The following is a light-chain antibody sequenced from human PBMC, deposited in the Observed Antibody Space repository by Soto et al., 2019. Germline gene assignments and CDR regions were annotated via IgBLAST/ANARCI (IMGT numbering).Light chain of an antibody. Sequence: ETVLTQSPGTLSLSPGDRATLSCRASQSVSSSYLAWYQQKPGQAPRLLIYDASRSATGIPDRFSGSGSGTDFTLTISRLEPEDFAVYYCQQYGSTPRTFGQGTKVDIK. CDR2: DAS. V-gene: IGKV3-20*01. CDR1: QSVSSSY. J-gene: IGKJ1*01. CDR3: QQYGSTPRT.